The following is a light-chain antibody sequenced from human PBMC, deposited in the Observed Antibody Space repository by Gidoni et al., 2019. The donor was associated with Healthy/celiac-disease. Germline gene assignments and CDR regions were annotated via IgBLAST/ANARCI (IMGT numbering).Light chain of an antibody. V-gene: IGKV1-39*01. J-gene: IGKJ1*01. CDR3: QQSYSTPRA. CDR1: QSISSY. Sequence: DIQMTQSRASLSASGGDRVNITCRASQSISSYLNWDQQKPGKAPKLLIYAASSLQSGVPSMFSGSGSGTDFTLTISSLQPEDFATYYCQQSYSTPRAFGQGTKVEIK. CDR2: AAS.